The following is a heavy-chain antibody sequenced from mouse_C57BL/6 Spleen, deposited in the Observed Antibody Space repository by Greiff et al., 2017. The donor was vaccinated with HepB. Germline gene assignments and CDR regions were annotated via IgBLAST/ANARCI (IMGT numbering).Heavy chain of an antibody. CDR3: AREGNYDYDGPYYYAMDY. J-gene: IGHJ4*01. V-gene: IGHV3-6*01. CDR2: ISYDGSN. Sequence: DVQLQESGPGLVKPSQSLSLTCSVTGYSITSGYYWNWIRQFPGNKLEWMGYISYDGSNNYNPSLKNRISITRDTSKNQFFLKLNSVTTEDTATYYCAREGNYDYDGPYYYAMDYWGQGTSVTVSS. CDR1: GYSITSGYY. D-gene: IGHD2-4*01.